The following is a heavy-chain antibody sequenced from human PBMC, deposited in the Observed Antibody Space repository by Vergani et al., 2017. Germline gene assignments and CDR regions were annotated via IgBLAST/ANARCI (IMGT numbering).Heavy chain of an antibody. CDR3: VRTVALXFGETKDGGWFDP. D-gene: IGHD3-10*01. J-gene: IGHJ5*02. CDR1: GYSITSGYY. Sequence: QLQLQESGPGLVKPSQTLALTCSVSGYSITSGYYWGWTRQPPGRGLEWIGSIYHTGSAYYNPALKSRVTVSVDTSMNQVSLNLNSVTAADTAVYYCVRTVALXFGETKDGGWFDPWGQGTLVTVTS. V-gene: IGHV4-38-2*01. CDR2: IYHTGSA.